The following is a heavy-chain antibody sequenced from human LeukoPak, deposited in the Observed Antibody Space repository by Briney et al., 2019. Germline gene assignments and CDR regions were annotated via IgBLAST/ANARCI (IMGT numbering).Heavy chain of an antibody. D-gene: IGHD5-12*01. CDR1: GGSISSYY. V-gene: IGHV4-59*08. J-gene: IGHJ4*02. Sequence: SEPLSLTCTASGGSISSYYWSWIRQPPGKGLEWIGYIYYSGSTNYNPSLKSRVTISVDTSKNQFSLKLSSVTAADTAVYYCARQVATTTQYYFDYWGQGTLVTVSS. CDR2: IYYSGST. CDR3: ARQVATTTQYYFDY.